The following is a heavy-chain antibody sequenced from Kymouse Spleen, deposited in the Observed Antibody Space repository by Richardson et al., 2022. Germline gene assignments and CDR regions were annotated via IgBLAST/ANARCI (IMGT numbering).Heavy chain of an antibody. J-gene: IGHJ4*02. D-gene: IGHD2-2*02. V-gene: IGHV4-34*01. CDR1: GGSFSGYY. CDR2: INHSGST. CDR3: ARSCSSTSCFDY. Sequence: QVQLQQWGAGLLKPSETLSLTCAVYGGSFSGYYWSWIRQPPGKGLEWIGEINHSGSTNYNPSLKSRVTISVDTSKNQFSLKLSSVTAADTAVYYCARSCSSTSCFDYWGQGTLVTVSS.